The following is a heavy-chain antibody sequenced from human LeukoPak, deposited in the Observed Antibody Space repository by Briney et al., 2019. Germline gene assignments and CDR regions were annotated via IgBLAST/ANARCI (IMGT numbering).Heavy chain of an antibody. Sequence: GESLQISCKGSGYSFTSYWIGWGRQVPGKGLEWMGIIYPGDSDTRYSPSFQGHVTISAHISISTAFLQWSSLKSSDTAMYYCARQLCIAAAGSGYWGQGTQVTVSS. D-gene: IGHD6-13*01. CDR1: GYSFTSYW. CDR3: ARQLCIAAAGSGY. CDR2: IYPGDSDT. J-gene: IGHJ4*02. V-gene: IGHV5-51*01.